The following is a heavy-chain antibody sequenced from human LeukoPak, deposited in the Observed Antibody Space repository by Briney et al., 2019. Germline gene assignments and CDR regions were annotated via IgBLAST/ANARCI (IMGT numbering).Heavy chain of an antibody. Sequence: SVKVSCKASGGTFSSYAISWVRQAPGQGLEWMGGIIPIFGTANYAQKFQGRVTITADESTSTAYMELSSLRSEDTAVYYCATHKTGSSGHSSYNWFDPWGQGTLVTVSS. V-gene: IGHV1-69*01. CDR1: GGTFSSYA. CDR2: IIPIFGTA. J-gene: IGHJ5*02. D-gene: IGHD3-22*01. CDR3: ATHKTGSSGHSSYNWFDP.